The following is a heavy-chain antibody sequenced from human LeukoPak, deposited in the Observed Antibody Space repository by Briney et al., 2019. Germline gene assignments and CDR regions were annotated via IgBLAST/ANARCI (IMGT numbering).Heavy chain of an antibody. J-gene: IGHJ6*02. D-gene: IGHD3-3*01. CDR1: GGSITSGNYY. CDR2: IFYTGST. V-gene: IGHV4-30-4*01. CDR3: ARLRKKGYYYYYGMDV. Sequence: SETLSLTCTVSGGSITSGNYYWSWIRQPPGKGLEWIGYIFYTGSTNYSPSLKSRVTISVDTSKNQFSLKLSSVTAADTAVYYCARLRKKGYYYYYGMDVWGQGTTVTVSS.